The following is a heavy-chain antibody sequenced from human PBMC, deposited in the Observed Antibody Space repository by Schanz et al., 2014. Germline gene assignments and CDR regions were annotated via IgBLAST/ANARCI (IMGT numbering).Heavy chain of an antibody. Sequence: QVQLVQSGAEVKKPGASVKVSCKASGYPFTGYHMHWVRQAPGQGLEWMGWINPNSGDTNYAQKFQGRVTMTGDTSISTAYMELSRLRSDDTAVYYCARRGTTNSSSWYSFDYWGQGTLVTVSS. D-gene: IGHD6-13*01. J-gene: IGHJ4*02. V-gene: IGHV1-2*02. CDR2: INPNSGDT. CDR1: GYPFTGYH. CDR3: ARRGTTNSSSWYSFDY.